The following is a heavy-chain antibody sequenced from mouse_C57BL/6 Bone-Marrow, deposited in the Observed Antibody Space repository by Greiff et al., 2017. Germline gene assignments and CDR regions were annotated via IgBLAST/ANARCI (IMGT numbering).Heavy chain of an antibody. CDR1: GYTFTSYG. V-gene: IGHV1-55*01. CDR3: ARDYAMDY. CDR2: IYPGSGST. J-gene: IGHJ4*01. Sequence: VQLKQSGAELVKPAASVSMSCTASGYTFTSYGITWVKQRPGKGLEWIGDIYPGSGSTNYNEKISSPAILTVNTSSSTAYMQLISLTTEDSSVYYCARDYAMDYWGQGTSVTVSA.